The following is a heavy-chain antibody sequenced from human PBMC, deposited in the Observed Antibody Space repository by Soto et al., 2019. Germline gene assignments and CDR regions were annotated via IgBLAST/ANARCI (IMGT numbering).Heavy chain of an antibody. D-gene: IGHD6-19*01. CDR1: GFTFSSYS. CDR3: ARTLGHSSGWYELNWFDP. Sequence: EVQLVESGGGLVQPGGSLRLSCAASGFTFSSYSMNWVRQAPGKGLEWVSYISSSSSTIYYADSVKGRFTISRDNAKNSLYLQMNSLRDEHTAVYYCARTLGHSSGWYELNWFDPWGQGTLVTVSS. J-gene: IGHJ5*02. V-gene: IGHV3-48*02. CDR2: ISSSSSTI.